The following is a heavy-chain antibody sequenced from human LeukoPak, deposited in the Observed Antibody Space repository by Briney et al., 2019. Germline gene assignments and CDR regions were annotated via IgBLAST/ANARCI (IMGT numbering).Heavy chain of an antibody. CDR2: VSPYNGNT. V-gene: IGHV1-18*01. D-gene: IGHD3-10*01. Sequence: ASVRVSCKTSGYTFTDYDITWVRQAPGQGLEWMGRVSPYNGNTYYSQRFQDRVIITKDTSTGTAYMDLRDLRTDDTAMYYCARNGRVRRVVKDLFEYWGQGTLVTVSS. J-gene: IGHJ4*02. CDR1: GYTFTDYD. CDR3: ARNGRVRRVVKDLFEY.